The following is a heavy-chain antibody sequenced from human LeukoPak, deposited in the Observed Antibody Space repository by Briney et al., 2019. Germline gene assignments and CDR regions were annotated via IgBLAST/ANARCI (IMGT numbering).Heavy chain of an antibody. CDR3: ARLETSVTEHNWFDP. Sequence: SETLSLSCGVYGGSFSGYYLTWIRQPPGKGLEWIGEIHPSGSPYYNPSLKSRVTIHVDTSKDQFSLKLSSVTAADTAVYYCARLETSVTEHNWFDPWGQGTLVTVSS. CDR2: IHPSGSP. V-gene: IGHV4-34*01. CDR1: GGSFSGYY. J-gene: IGHJ5*02. D-gene: IGHD2-21*02.